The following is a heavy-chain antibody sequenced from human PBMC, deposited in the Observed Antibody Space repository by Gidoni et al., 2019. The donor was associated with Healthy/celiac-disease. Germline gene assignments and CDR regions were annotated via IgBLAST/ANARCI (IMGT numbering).Heavy chain of an antibody. J-gene: IGHJ6*02. CDR1: GFTFSSSA. CDR3: ARGAVVVVPATQLYYGMDV. CDR2: IGTAGDT. V-gene: IGHV3-13*01. Sequence: EVQLVESGGGLVQPGGSLSLSCAASGFTFSSSARHWVRQATGKGLEWVSAIGTAGDTYYPGSVKGRFTISRENAKNSLYLQMNSLRAGDTAVYYCARGAVVVVPATQLYYGMDVWGQGTTVTVSS. D-gene: IGHD2-2*01.